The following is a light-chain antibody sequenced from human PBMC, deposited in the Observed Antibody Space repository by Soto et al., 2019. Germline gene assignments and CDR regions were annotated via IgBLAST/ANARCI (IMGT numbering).Light chain of an antibody. J-gene: IGKJ3*01. Sequence: DIQVTQSPSSLSASVGDGVTITCRASQRISSYLIWYPQKPGKAPKLLIYAPSSLQSGVPSRFSGSGSGTDFTLTISSLQPEDFATYYCQQSYSTLFTFGPATKVDIK. CDR2: APS. V-gene: IGKV1-39*01. CDR1: QRISSY. CDR3: QQSYSTLFT.